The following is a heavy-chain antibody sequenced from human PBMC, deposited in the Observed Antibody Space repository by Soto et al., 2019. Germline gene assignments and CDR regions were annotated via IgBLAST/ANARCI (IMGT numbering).Heavy chain of an antibody. V-gene: IGHV4-30-2*01. CDR2: IYHSGST. D-gene: IGHD1-26*01. Sequence: SETLSLTCAVSGGSISSGGYSWSWIRQPPGKGLEWIGYIYHSGSTYYNPSLKSRVTISVDRSKNQFSLKLTSVTAVDTAVYYWARRETQGPIDYWGQGTLVTV. CDR3: ARRETQGPIDY. J-gene: IGHJ4*02. CDR1: GGSISSGGYS.